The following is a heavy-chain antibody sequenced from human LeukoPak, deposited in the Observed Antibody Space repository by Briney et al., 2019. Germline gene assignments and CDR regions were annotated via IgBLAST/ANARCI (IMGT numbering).Heavy chain of an antibody. CDR1: GFTFDDYA. Sequence: PGRSLRLSCAANGFTFDDYAMHWVRQAPGKGLELVSGLSWNGDNKVYADSVKGRFAISRDNAKNSLYLQMNSLRTEDTALYFCAKFENGKNAFDVWDQGTMVTVSS. J-gene: IGHJ3*01. D-gene: IGHD1-14*01. CDR3: AKFENGKNAFDV. CDR2: LSWNGDNK. V-gene: IGHV3-9*01.